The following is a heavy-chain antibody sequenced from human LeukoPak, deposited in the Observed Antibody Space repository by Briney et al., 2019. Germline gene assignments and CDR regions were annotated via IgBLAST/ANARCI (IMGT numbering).Heavy chain of an antibody. CDR2: IIPIFGIA. V-gene: IGHV1-69*04. D-gene: IGHD6-19*01. J-gene: IGHJ5*02. CDR3: ARDETEGYSSGWYLGWFDP. CDR1: GGTFSSYA. Sequence: SSVKVSCKASGGTFSSYAISWARQAPGQGLEWMGRIIPIFGIANYAQKFQGRVTITADKSTSTAYMELSSLRSEDMAVYYCARDETEGYSSGWYLGWFDPWGQGTLVTVSS.